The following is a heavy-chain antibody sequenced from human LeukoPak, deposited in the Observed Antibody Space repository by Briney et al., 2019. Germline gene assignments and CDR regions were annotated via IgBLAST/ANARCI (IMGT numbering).Heavy chain of an antibody. CDR1: GFTFSRYW. D-gene: IGHD3-16*01. J-gene: IGHJ4*02. Sequence: TGGSLRLSCAASGFTFSRYWMHWVRQVPGKGLVWVSRIDTDGSITTYADSVKGRFTISRDNAKNTLYLQMNSLRAEDTAVYYCTRDIGGPGGYWGQGILVTVSS. CDR2: IDTDGSIT. V-gene: IGHV3-74*01. CDR3: TRDIGGPGGY.